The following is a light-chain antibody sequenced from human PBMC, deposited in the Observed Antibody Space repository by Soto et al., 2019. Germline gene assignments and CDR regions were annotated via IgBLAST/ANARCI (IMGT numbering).Light chain of an antibody. CDR2: ESS. CDR1: QSVYSN. J-gene: IGKJ4*01. Sequence: EIVMTQSPATLSLSPVERATLSCRASQSVYSNLAWYQQKPGQTPRLLIYESSTSATRIPARFSGGGSGTEFTITISSIESEDFAAYFCQPYQSTPLNIGGGTKEE. V-gene: IGKV3-15*01. CDR3: QPYQSTPLN.